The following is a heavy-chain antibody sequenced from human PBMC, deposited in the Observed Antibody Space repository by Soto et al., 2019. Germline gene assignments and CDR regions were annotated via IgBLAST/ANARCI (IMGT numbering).Heavy chain of an antibody. CDR3: AKSEDPQWLAPIFDY. CDR1: GFTFSSYA. J-gene: IGHJ4*02. V-gene: IGHV3-9*01. Sequence: EVQLLESGGGLVQPGGSLRLSCAASGFTFSSYAMSWVRQAPGKGLEWVSGISWNSGSIGYADSVKGRFTISRDNAKNSLYLQMNSLRAEDTALYYCAKSEDPQWLAPIFDYWGQGTLVTVSS. D-gene: IGHD6-19*01. CDR2: ISWNSGSI.